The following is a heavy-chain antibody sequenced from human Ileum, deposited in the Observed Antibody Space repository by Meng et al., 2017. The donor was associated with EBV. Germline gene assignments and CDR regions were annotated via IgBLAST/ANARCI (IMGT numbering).Heavy chain of an antibody. CDR2: IYHSGST. J-gene: IGHJ4*02. D-gene: IGHD2-8*01. CDR1: GDSMTNNNW. V-gene: IGHV4-4*02. Sequence: QVPLRESGPGLVKSSGTLPLTCGVSGDSMTNNNWWTWVRQPPGKGLEWIGEIYHSGSTNYNPSLQSRATISVDMSKKQFSLKLRSVTAADTAVYYCARTGVGLAFDYWGLGTLVTVSS. CDR3: ARTGVGLAFDY.